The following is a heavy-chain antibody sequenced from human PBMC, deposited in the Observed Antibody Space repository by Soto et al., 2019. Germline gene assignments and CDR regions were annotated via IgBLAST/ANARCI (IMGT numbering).Heavy chain of an antibody. Sequence: ASVKVSCKASGYTFTSYYMHWVRQAPGQGLEWMGIINPSGGSTSYAQKFQGRVTMTRDTSTSTVYMELSSLRSEDTAVYYCARAFGNDLVATILPMAFDIWGQGTMVTVSS. V-gene: IGHV1-46*03. CDR3: ARAFGNDLVATILPMAFDI. CDR2: INPSGGST. D-gene: IGHD5-12*01. CDR1: GYTFTSYY. J-gene: IGHJ3*02.